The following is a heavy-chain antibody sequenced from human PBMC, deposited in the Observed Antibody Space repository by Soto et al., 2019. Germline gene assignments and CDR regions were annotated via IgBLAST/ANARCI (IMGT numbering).Heavy chain of an antibody. V-gene: IGHV4-39*01. Sequence: PSETLSLTCTVSGGSISSSSYYWGWIRQPPGKGLEWIGSIYYSGSTYYNPSLKSRVTISVDTSKNQFSLKLSSVTAADTAVYYCASCPYYYYMDVWGKGTTVTVSS. CDR2: IYYSGST. CDR3: ASCPYYYYMDV. J-gene: IGHJ6*03. CDR1: GGSISSSSYY.